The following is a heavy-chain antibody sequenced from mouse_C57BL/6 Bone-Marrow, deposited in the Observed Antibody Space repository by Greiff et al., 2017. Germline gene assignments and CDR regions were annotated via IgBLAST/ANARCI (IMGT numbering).Heavy chain of an antibody. J-gene: IGHJ1*03. Sequence: EVKLMESGEGLVKPGGSLKLSCAASGFTFSSYAMSWVRQTPEKRLEWVAYISSGGDYIYYADTVKGRFTISRDNARNTLYLQMSSLKSEDTAMYYCTRVLRYWYFDVWGTGTRVTVSS. D-gene: IGHD1-1*01. CDR2: ISSGGDYI. V-gene: IGHV5-9-1*02. CDR1: GFTFSSYA. CDR3: TRVLRYWYFDV.